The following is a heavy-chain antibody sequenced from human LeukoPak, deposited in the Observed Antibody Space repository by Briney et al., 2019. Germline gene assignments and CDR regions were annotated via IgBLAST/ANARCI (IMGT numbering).Heavy chain of an antibody. J-gene: IGHJ4*02. Sequence: GGSLRLSCAASGFTFDDYTMHWVRQAPGKGLECVSLISWDGGSTYYADSVKGRFTISRDNSKNSLYLQMNSLRTEDTALYYCAANLVAGTSHYFDYWGQGTLVTVSS. CDR3: AANLVAGTSHYFDY. CDR2: ISWDGGST. CDR1: GFTFDDYT. D-gene: IGHD6-19*01. V-gene: IGHV3-43*01.